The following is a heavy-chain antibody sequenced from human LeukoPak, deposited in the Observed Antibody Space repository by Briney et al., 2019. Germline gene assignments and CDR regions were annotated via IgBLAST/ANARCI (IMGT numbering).Heavy chain of an antibody. CDR3: AKVLGHDSSGNFWYGMDV. J-gene: IGHJ6*02. CDR2: ISGSGGST. D-gene: IGHD3-22*01. Sequence: PGGSLRLSCAVSGIIFSSYSMNWVGQAPGKGLEWVSAISGSGGSTYYTDSMRGRFTVSRDNSKNTLYLQMNSLRADDTAVYYCAKVLGHDSSGNFWYGMDVWGQGTTVTVSS. CDR1: GIIFSSYS. V-gene: IGHV3-23*01.